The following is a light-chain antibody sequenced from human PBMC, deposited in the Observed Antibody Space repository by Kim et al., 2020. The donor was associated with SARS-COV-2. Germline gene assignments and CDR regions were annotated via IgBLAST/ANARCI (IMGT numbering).Light chain of an antibody. Sequence: EIVLTQSPGTLSLSPGERATLSCRASQSVRSTFLAWYQQQPGQAPRLLIYGASTRATGIPDRFSGSGSGTDFTLTITRLAPEDFAVYYCKQYGTSPTTFGRETKLEI. J-gene: IGKJ2*01. CDR2: GAS. CDR1: QSVRSTF. CDR3: KQYGTSPTT. V-gene: IGKV3-20*01.